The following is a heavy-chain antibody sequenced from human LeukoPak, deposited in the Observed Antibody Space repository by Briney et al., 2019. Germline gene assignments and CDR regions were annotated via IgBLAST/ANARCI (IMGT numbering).Heavy chain of an antibody. V-gene: IGHV3-7*01. Sequence: PGGSLRLSCAASGFTFSSYWMSWVRQAPGKGLEWVANIKQDGSEKYYVDSVKGRFTISRDNAKKSLYLQMNSLRAEDTAVYYCARGVELRFLEWLLSFDYWGQGTLVTVSS. J-gene: IGHJ4*02. D-gene: IGHD3-3*01. CDR3: ARGVELRFLEWLLSFDY. CDR1: GFTFSSYW. CDR2: IKQDGSEK.